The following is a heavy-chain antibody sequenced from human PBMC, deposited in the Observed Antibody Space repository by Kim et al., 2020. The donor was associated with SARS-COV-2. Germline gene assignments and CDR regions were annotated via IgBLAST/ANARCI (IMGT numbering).Heavy chain of an antibody. D-gene: IGHD6-19*01. Sequence: GGSLRLSCAASGFTFSSYAMHWVRQAPGKGLEWVAVISYDGSNKYYADSVKGRFTISRDNSKNTLYLQMNSLRAEDTAVYYCARANYSSGYILDYWGQGTLVTVSS. J-gene: IGHJ4*02. CDR3: ARANYSSGYILDY. CDR1: GFTFSSYA. V-gene: IGHV3-30*04. CDR2: ISYDGSNK.